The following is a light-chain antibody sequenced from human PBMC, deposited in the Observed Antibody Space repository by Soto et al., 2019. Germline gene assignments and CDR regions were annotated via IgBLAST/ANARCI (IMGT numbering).Light chain of an antibody. CDR3: QSYDSSLSAWV. CDR2: ANS. J-gene: IGLJ3*02. V-gene: IGLV1-40*01. CDR1: SSNIGAGYD. Sequence: QSVLTQPPSESGAPGQRVTISCTGSSSNIGAGYDVHWYQQFPGTVPKLLIYANSNRPSGVPDRISGSKSGTSASPAITGLQAEDEADYYCQSYDSSLSAWVFGGGTKLTVL.